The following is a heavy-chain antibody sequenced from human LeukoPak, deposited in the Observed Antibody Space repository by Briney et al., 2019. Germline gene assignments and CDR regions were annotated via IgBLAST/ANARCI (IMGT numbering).Heavy chain of an antibody. J-gene: IGHJ4*02. Sequence: SETLSLTCTVSGGSISSSNYYWDWIRQPPGKGLEWIGRIYYSGSTYYNPSLKSRVTISVDTSKNQFSLKLSSVTAPDTAVYFCARRGTTSREYWGQGTLVTVSS. CDR3: ARRGTTSREY. D-gene: IGHD1-7*01. V-gene: IGHV4-39*01. CDR1: GGSISSSNYY. CDR2: IYYSGST.